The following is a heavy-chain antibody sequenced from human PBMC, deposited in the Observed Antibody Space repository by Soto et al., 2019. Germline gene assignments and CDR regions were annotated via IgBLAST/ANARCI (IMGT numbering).Heavy chain of an antibody. CDR3: ARDVSPGTSTLYLDAFDI. Sequence: EAQLVESGGGLVQPGGSLRLSCEASGFSLGSYWMTWVRQAPGKGLEWVANIKKDGSRTSYLDSVRGRLTISRDNVGNSLSLQMDSLRAEDTGLYFCARDVSPGTSTLYLDAFDIWGQGTMVTVSS. J-gene: IGHJ3*02. CDR1: GFSLGSYW. CDR2: IKKDGSRT. D-gene: IGHD2-8*01. V-gene: IGHV3-7*05.